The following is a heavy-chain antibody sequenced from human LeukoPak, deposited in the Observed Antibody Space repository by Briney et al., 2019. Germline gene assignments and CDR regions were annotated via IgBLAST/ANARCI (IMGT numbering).Heavy chain of an antibody. V-gene: IGHV3-7*01. Sequence: GGSLRPSCAASGFTFSSYWMSWVRQAPGKGLEWVANIKKDGSEKYYVDSVKGRFTISRDNAKTSLYLQMNSLRAEDTAVYYCAKDLYSSSWYENYMDVWGKGTTVTISS. J-gene: IGHJ6*03. CDR1: GFTFSSYW. CDR3: AKDLYSSSWYENYMDV. CDR2: IKKDGSEK. D-gene: IGHD6-13*01.